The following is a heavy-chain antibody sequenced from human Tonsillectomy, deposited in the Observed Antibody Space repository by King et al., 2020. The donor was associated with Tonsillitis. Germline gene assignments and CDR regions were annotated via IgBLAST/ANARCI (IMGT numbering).Heavy chain of an antibody. J-gene: IGHJ2*01. D-gene: IGHD1-1*01. V-gene: IGHV4-59*01. CDR3: ARAPTGPYWYFDL. CDR2: MFFSGST. Sequence: QLQESGPGLVKPSETLSLTCTVSGGSISSYYWSWIRQSPGKGLEWIGYMFFSGSTKYNPSLKSRVTISLDTSKNQFSLKLNSVTAADTAVYDCARAPTGPYWYFDLWGRGTLVTVSS. CDR1: GGSISSYY.